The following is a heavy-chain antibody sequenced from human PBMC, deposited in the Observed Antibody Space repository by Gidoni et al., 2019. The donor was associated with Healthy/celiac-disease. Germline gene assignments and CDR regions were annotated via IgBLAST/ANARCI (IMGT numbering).Heavy chain of an antibody. CDR2: MNPNSGNT. CDR3: AFGRSPYYDFWSGKYPTYYYGMDV. Sequence: QVQLVQSGAEVKKPGASVKVSCKASGYTFTSYDINWVRQATGQGLEWMGWMNPNSGNTGYAQKFQGRVTMTRNTSISTAYMELSSLRSEDTAVYYCAFGRSPYYDFWSGKYPTYYYGMDVWGQGTTVTVSS. CDR1: GYTFTSYD. V-gene: IGHV1-8*01. J-gene: IGHJ6*02. D-gene: IGHD3-3*01.